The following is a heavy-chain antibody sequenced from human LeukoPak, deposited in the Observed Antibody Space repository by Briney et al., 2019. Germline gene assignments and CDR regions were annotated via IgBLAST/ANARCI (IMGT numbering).Heavy chain of an antibody. J-gene: IGHJ4*02. CDR1: GFIFISYS. V-gene: IGHV3-21*01. CDR3: AKDKPSGSLPLDY. Sequence: PGGSLRLSCAASGFIFISYSMNWVRQAPGKGLEWVSFISSSSRYIYYADSVKGRFTISRDNSKNTLYLQMNSLRAEDTAVYYCAKDKPSGSLPLDYWGQGTLVTVSS. D-gene: IGHD1-26*01. CDR2: ISSSSRYI.